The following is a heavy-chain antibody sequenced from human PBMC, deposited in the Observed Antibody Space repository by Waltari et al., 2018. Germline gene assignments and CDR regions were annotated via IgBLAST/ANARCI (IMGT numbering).Heavy chain of an antibody. Sequence: QLVQSGAEVMTPGASVKVSCKASGFSVPTQGLHWVRQAPGKGLEWMGWYSGSTGNTNYAQRLQGRVTMTTDTSTSTAYMALRSLTPDDTAVYYCARGTDPYGSGSYYDHWGQGTLVTVSS. D-gene: IGHD3-10*01. CDR3: ARGTDPYGSGSYYDH. CDR1: GFSVPTQG. J-gene: IGHJ4*02. V-gene: IGHV1-18*01. CDR2: YSGSTGNT.